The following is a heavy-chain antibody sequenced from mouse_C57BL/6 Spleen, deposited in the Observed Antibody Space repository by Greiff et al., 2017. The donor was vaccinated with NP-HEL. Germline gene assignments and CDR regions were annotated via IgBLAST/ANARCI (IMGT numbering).Heavy chain of an antibody. J-gene: IGHJ4*01. Sequence: QQSCKASGYTFTSYWMQWVKQRPGQGLEWIGEIDPSDSYTNYNQKFKGKATLTVDTSSSTAYMQLSSLTSEDSAVYYCAKANYYGSSYLYAMDYWGQGTSVTVSS. CDR1: GYTFTSYW. CDR2: IDPSDSYT. V-gene: IGHV1-50*01. CDR3: AKANYYGSSYLYAMDY. D-gene: IGHD1-1*01.